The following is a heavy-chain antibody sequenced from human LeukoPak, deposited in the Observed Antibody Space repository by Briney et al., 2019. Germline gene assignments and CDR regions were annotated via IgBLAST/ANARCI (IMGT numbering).Heavy chain of an antibody. Sequence: SETLSLTCTVSGGSISSYYWSWIRQPPGKGLEWIGYIYYSGRTNYNPSLKSRVTISADTSKNQFSLKLSSVTAADTAVYYCARSATVNEYYYYYYMDVWGKGTTVTISS. V-gene: IGHV4-59*12. CDR1: GGSISSYY. D-gene: IGHD4-17*01. CDR3: ARSATVNEYYYYYYMDV. CDR2: IYYSGRT. J-gene: IGHJ6*03.